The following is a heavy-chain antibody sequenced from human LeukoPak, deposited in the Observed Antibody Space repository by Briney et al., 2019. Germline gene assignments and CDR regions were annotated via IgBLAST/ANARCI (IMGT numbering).Heavy chain of an antibody. V-gene: IGHV3-21*04. D-gene: IGHD2-8*02. Sequence: PGGSLRLSCAASGFTFSSYSMNRVRQAPGKGLEWVSSISSSSSYIYYADSVKGRFTISRDNAKKSLYLQMNSLRAEDTAIYYCATYRQVLLPFESWGQGTLVTVSS. J-gene: IGHJ4*02. CDR2: ISSSSSYI. CDR3: ATYRQVLLPFES. CDR1: GFTFSSYS.